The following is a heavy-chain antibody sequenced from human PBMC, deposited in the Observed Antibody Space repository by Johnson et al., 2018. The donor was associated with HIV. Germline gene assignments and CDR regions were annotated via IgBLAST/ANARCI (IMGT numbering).Heavy chain of an antibody. CDR3: AKSYYEEERPMVVDAFDI. J-gene: IGHJ3*02. CDR2: ISYDGSNK. D-gene: IGHD1-26*01. CDR1: GFTFSSYA. Sequence: QVQLVESGGGVVQPGRSLRLSCAASGFTFSSYAMHWVRQAPGKGLEWVAVISYDGSNKDYADSVKGRCTISRDNSKNTLYLQMNSLRAEDTAVYYCAKSYYEEERPMVVDAFDIWGQGTIVTVSS. V-gene: IGHV3-30-3*01.